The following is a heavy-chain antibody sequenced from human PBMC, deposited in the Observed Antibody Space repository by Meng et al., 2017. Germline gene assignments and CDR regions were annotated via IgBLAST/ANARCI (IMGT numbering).Heavy chain of an antibody. Sequence: ASVKVSCKASGYTFTSYDINWVRQATGQGLEWMGWMNPNSGNTGYAQKFQGRVTITTDESTSTAYMELRSLRSEDTAVYYCASQTSAYYYGSGSYRHYYYGMDVWGQGTTVTVSS. CDR2: MNPNSGNT. D-gene: IGHD3-10*01. CDR3: ASQTSAYYYGSGSYRHYYYGMDV. CDR1: GYTFTSYD. V-gene: IGHV1-8*01. J-gene: IGHJ6*02.